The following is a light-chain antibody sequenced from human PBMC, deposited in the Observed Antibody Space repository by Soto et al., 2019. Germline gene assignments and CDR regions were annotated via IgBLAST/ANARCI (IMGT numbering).Light chain of an antibody. CDR1: QSVSSSY. V-gene: IGKV3-20*01. CDR3: QQYGISPET. Sequence: EIVLTQSPGTLSLSPGERATLSCRASQSVSSSYFAWFKQKPGQAPRLLLYAASLRDAGVPDRFRGGGSGTDFTLTISRLDPDDCAAYYCQQYGISPETFGQGTKGEI. J-gene: IGKJ1*01. CDR2: AAS.